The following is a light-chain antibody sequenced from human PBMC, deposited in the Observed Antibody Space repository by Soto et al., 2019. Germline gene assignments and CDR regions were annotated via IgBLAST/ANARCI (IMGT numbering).Light chain of an antibody. J-gene: IGKJ1*01. CDR1: QSVSSN. Sequence: ELVMTQSPATLSVSPGERATLSCRASQSVSSNFAWYQQRPGQAPRLLIFGASTRATGIPARFSVRGSGTEFPLTSTSLQSEEFAVYYCQQYNNWPRSFGQGNKVDSK. CDR3: QQYNNWPRS. CDR2: GAS. V-gene: IGKV3-15*01.